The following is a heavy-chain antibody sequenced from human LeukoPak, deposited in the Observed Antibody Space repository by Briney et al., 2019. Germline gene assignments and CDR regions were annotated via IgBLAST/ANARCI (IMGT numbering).Heavy chain of an antibody. V-gene: IGHV2-5*02. J-gene: IGHJ4*02. CDR2: IYWEDDK. Sequence: SGPTLVNPTQTLTLTCTFSGFSLSTSGVGVGWIRQPPGKALEWLALIYWEDDKRYSPSLKSRLTITKDTSKNQVVLTMTNMDPVDTATYYCAHRRYDFWSGYYSIFDYWGQGTLVTVSS. CDR3: AHRRYDFWSGYYSIFDY. D-gene: IGHD3-3*01. CDR1: GFSLSTSGVG.